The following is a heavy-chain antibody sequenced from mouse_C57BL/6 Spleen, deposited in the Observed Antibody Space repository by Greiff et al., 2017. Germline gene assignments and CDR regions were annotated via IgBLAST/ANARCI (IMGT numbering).Heavy chain of an antibody. CDR3: AESYGSSYAPLAMDY. V-gene: IGHV2-9*01. J-gene: IGHJ4*01. D-gene: IGHD1-1*01. CDR2: IWGGGST. Sequence: VLLVESGPGLVAPSQSLSITCTVSGFSLTSYGVDWVRQPPGKGLEWLGVIWGGGSTNYNSALISSLSISKDNSKSQVFLKMNSLQTDDTAMYYSAESYGSSYAPLAMDYWGQGTSVTVSS. CDR1: GFSLTSYG.